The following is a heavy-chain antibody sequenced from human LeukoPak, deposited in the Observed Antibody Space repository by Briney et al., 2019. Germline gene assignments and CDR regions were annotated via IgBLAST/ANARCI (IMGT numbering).Heavy chain of an antibody. V-gene: IGHV3-48*04. J-gene: IGHJ4*02. Sequence: AGGSLRLSCAASGFTFSNYGMNWVRQAPGKGLEWVSGITGNGGTIYYADSVKGRFTISRDNAKNSLYLQMNSLRAEDTAVYYCVAGSDYWGQGTLVTASS. CDR2: ITGNGGTI. CDR1: GFTFSNYG. CDR3: VAGSDY. D-gene: IGHD2-21*01.